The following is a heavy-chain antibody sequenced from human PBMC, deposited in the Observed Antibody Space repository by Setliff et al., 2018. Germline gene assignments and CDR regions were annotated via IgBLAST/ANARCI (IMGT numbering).Heavy chain of an antibody. CDR1: GFTLSSHE. CDR3: ARRPVAMDC. J-gene: IGHJ4*02. V-gene: IGHV3-48*03. D-gene: IGHD5-12*01. Sequence: GGSLRLSCAASGFTLSSHEMNWVRQAPGKGLEWVSHISSSGSSTSYADSVKGRFTISRDDAKNSLYLQMNSLRAEDTAVYYCARRPVAMDCWGQGTLVTSPQ. CDR2: ISSSGSST.